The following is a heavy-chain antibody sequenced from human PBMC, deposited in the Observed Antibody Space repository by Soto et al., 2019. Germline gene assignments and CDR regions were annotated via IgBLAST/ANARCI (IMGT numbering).Heavy chain of an antibody. J-gene: IGHJ6*02. V-gene: IGHV1-46*01. Sequence: ASVTVSCKASGYTFTTYYMYWLRQAPGQGLAWMGIINPSGGSTSFAQKFQGRVTMTRDTSTSTVYMELISLTSEDTAVYYCARGTDIVVVPAARGGYYYYYGMDVWGQGTTVTVSS. D-gene: IGHD2-2*01. CDR3: ARGTDIVVVPAARGGYYYYYGMDV. CDR1: GYTFTTYY. CDR2: INPSGGST.